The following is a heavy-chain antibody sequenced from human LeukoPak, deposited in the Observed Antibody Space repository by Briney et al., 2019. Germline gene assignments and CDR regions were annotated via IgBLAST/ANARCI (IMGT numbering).Heavy chain of an antibody. Sequence: PSETLSHTCTVSGYSISSGYYWGWIRQPPGKGLEWVGSIYRSGSTYYNPSLKSRVTISVDTSKNQFSLKLSSVTAADTAVYYCARENDSSGYYYGMDVWGQGTTVTVSS. CDR2: IYRSGST. CDR3: ARENDSSGYYYGMDV. V-gene: IGHV4-38-2*02. CDR1: GYSISSGYY. D-gene: IGHD3-22*01. J-gene: IGHJ6*02.